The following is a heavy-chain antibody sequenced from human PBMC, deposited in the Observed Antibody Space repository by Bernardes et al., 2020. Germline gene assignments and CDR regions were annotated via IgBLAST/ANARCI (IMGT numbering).Heavy chain of an antibody. V-gene: IGHV4-34*01. J-gene: IGHJ4*02. Sequence: SETLSLTCAVYGGSFSGYYWSWIRQPPGKGLEWIGEINHSGSTNYNPSLKSRVTISLDTSKNQFSLKLSSVTAADTAVYYCARGYSGYDPFDYWGQGTLVTVSS. D-gene: IGHD5-12*01. CDR1: GGSFSGYY. CDR3: ARGYSGYDPFDY. CDR2: INHSGST.